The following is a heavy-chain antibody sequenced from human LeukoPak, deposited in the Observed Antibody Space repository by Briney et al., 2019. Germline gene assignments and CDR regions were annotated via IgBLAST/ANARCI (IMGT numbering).Heavy chain of an antibody. V-gene: IGHV1-2*02. CDR1: GYTFTGYY. CDR3: ARAMTTVTLGDY. D-gene: IGHD4-17*01. CDR2: INPNSGGT. Sequence: SVKVSCKASGYTFTGYYMHWVRQAPGQGLEWMGWINPNSGGTNYAQKFQGRVTMTRDTSISTVYMELSRLRSDDTAVYYCARAMTTVTLGDYWGQGTLVTVSS. J-gene: IGHJ4*02.